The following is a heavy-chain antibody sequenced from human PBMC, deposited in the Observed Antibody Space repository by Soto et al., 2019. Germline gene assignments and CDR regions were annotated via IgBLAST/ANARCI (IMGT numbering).Heavy chain of an antibody. CDR2: IIPIFGTA. J-gene: IGHJ5*02. D-gene: IGHD2-2*01. CDR1: GGTFSSYA. CDR3: ARVPPLRSQLHLRFDP. Sequence: QVQLVQSGAEVKKPGSSVKVSCKASGGTFSSYAISWVRQAPGQGLEWMGGIIPIFGTANYAQKFQGRVTINADESTSTAYMELSSLRSEDTAVYYCARVPPLRSQLHLRFDPWGQGTLVTVSS. V-gene: IGHV1-69*01.